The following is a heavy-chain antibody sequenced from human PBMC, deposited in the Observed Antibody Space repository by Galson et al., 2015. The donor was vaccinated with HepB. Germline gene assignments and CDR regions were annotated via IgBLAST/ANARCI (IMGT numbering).Heavy chain of an antibody. CDR2: IIPIFGTA. V-gene: IGHV1-69*06. D-gene: IGHD1-26*01. CDR1: GGTFSSYA. CDR3: ARAGRGATHYYYYGMDV. J-gene: IGHJ6*02. Sequence: SVKVSCKASGGTFSSYAISWVRQAPGQGLEWMGGIIPIFGTANYAQKFQGRVTITADKSTSTAYMELSSLRSEDTAVYYCARAGRGATHYYYYGMDVWGQGTTVTVSS.